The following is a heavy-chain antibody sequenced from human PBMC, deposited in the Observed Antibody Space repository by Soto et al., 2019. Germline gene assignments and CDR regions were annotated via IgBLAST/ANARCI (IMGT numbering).Heavy chain of an antibody. V-gene: IGHV3-21*01. CDR2: ISSSSSYI. Sequence: EVQLVESGGGLVKPGGSLRLSCAASGFTFSSYSMNWVRQAPGKGLEWVSSISSSSSYIYYADSVKGRFTISRDNAKYSLYLQMNSLRAEDTAVYYCARGWDIVVVVAATGGDYFDYWGQGTLVTVSS. J-gene: IGHJ4*02. CDR3: ARGWDIVVVVAATGGDYFDY. CDR1: GFTFSSYS. D-gene: IGHD2-15*01.